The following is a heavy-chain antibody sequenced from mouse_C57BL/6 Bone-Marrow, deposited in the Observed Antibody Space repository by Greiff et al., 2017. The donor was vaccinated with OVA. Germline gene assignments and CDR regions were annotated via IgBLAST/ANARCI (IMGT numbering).Heavy chain of an antibody. V-gene: IGHV14-4*01. CDR3: TYASYYYGSSYNYAMDF. CDR1: GFNIKDDY. D-gene: IGHD1-1*01. J-gene: IGHJ4*01. CDR2: IDPENGDT. Sequence: EVQGVESGAELVRPGASVKLSCTASGFNIKDDYMHWVKQRPEQGLEWIGWIDPENGDTEYASKFQGKATITADTSSSTAYMQLSSLTSEDTALYYCTYASYYYGSSYNYAMDFWGQGTSVTVSS.